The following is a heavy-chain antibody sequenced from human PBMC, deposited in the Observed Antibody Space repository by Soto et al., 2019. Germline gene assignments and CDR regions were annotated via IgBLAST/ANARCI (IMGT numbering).Heavy chain of an antibody. J-gene: IGHJ6*02. CDR2: IDPSDSYT. CDR1: GGSFASYW. Sequence: PXESLKISCKGSGGSFASYWISWVRQMPGKGLEWMGRIDPSDSYTNYSPSFQGHVTISADKSISTAYLQWSSLKASDTAMYYCARPFSYYGSGSYYNSYGMDVWGQGTTVTVSS. CDR3: ARPFSYYGSGSYYNSYGMDV. D-gene: IGHD3-10*01. V-gene: IGHV5-10-1*01.